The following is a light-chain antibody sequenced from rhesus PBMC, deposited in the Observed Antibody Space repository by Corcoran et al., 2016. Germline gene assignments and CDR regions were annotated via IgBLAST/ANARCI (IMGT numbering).Light chain of an antibody. CDR1: QGINKY. CDR2: DAS. V-gene: IGKV1S14*01. J-gene: IGKJ1*01. Sequence: DIQMTQSPSSLSASVGDTVTITCRAIQGINKYLAWYQQKPGKAPRPLIYDASTLESGVPSRFSGIGTGTKFTLTITSLQPEDFATYYCQQHNSYPTFGQGTKVEIK. CDR3: QQHNSYPT.